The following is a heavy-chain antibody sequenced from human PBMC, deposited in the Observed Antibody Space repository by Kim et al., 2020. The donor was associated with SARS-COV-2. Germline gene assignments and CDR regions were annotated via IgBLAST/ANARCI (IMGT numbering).Heavy chain of an antibody. V-gene: IGHV3-9*01. D-gene: IGHD3-22*01. Sequence: RFTISRDNAKNSLYLQMNSLRAEDTALYYCARIEYYYDSSGFYGWDAFDIWGQGTMVTVSS. CDR3: ARIEYYYDSSGFYGWDAFDI. J-gene: IGHJ3*02.